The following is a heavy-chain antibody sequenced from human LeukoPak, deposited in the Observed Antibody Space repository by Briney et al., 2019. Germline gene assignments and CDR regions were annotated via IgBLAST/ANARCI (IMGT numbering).Heavy chain of an antibody. CDR1: GFTFDDYA. CDR3: AKDIVVVPAAISGSGFDY. J-gene: IGHJ4*02. Sequence: GGSLRLSCAASGFTFDDYAMHWVRHAPGKGLEWVSGISWNSGSIGYADSVKGRFTISRDNAKNSLYLQMNSLRAEDTALYYCAKDIVVVPAAISGSGFDYWGQGTLVTVSS. CDR2: ISWNSGSI. D-gene: IGHD2-2*02. V-gene: IGHV3-9*01.